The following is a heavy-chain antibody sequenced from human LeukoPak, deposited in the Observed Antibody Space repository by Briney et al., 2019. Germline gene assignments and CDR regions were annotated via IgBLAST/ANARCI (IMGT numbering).Heavy chain of an antibody. Sequence: SETLSLTCTVPGGSISSSSYYWGWIRQPPGKGLEWIGTIHYSGSTNYNQSLKSRVTISVDTSKNQFSLKLNSVTAADTAVFYCARHQYGLGLGYWGQGTLVTVSS. V-gene: IGHV4-39*01. CDR1: GGSISSSSYY. D-gene: IGHD3-10*01. J-gene: IGHJ4*01. CDR2: IHYSGST. CDR3: ARHQYGLGLGY.